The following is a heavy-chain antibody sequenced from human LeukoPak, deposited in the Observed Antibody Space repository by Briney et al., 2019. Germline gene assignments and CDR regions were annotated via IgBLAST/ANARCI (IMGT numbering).Heavy chain of an antibody. J-gene: IGHJ4*02. D-gene: IGHD6-6*01. V-gene: IGHV4-59*01. CDR2: IYYSGNT. CDR1: GGSISSYY. Sequence: SETLSLTCTVSGGSISSYYYSWIRQPPGKALEWIGYIYYSGNTNYNPSLKSRVTISVDTSENQFSLKLSSVTAADTAVYYCARGSSGGVDFWGQGTLVIVSS. CDR3: ARGSSGGVDF.